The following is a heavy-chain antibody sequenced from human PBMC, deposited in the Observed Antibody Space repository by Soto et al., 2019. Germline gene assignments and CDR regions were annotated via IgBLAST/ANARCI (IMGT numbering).Heavy chain of an antibody. CDR1: GGSFSGYY. D-gene: IGHD2-15*01. V-gene: IGHV4-34*01. J-gene: IGHJ4*02. CDR2: INHSGST. CDR3: ARGHIHCSGGSCYSVGNDY. Sequence: PSETLSLTCAVYGGSFSGYYWSWIRQPPEKRLEWIGEINHSGSTNYNPSLKSRATISVDTSKNQFSLKLSSVTAADTAVYYCARGHIHCSGGSCYSVGNDYWGQGTLVTFSS.